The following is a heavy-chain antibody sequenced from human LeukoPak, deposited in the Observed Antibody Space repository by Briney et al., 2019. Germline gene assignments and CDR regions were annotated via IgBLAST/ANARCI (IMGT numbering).Heavy chain of an antibody. D-gene: IGHD2-2*01. V-gene: IGHV4-30-4*01. CDR2: IYDSGST. J-gene: IGHJ4*02. CDR1: GGSISSGDYY. CDR3: ARLGYFSSASCYSRVNFDY. Sequence: SETLSLTCTVSGGSISSGDYYWSWLRQPPGMGLEGFRYIYDSGSTYYNPSRKSRLTISVDASKNQFSLKLSSVTAADTAVYYCARLGYFSSASCYSRVNFDYLGQGTLVTVSS.